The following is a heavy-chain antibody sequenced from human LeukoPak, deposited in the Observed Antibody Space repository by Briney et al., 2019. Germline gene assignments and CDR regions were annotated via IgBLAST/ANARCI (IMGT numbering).Heavy chain of an antibody. CDR3: ARVVVPAALDY. Sequence: GGSLRLSCAASGFTFSSYSINWVRQAPGNGLEWVSYISSSGGTIYYADSLKGRFAISRDNAKNSLFLQMNSLRAEDTAVYYCARVVVPAALDYWGQGTLVTVSS. CDR1: GFTFSSYS. V-gene: IGHV3-48*04. CDR2: ISSSGGTI. D-gene: IGHD2-2*01. J-gene: IGHJ4*02.